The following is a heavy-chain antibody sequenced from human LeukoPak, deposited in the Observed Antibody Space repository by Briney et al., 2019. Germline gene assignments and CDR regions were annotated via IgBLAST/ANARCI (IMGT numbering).Heavy chain of an antibody. CDR3: ARGGVATITRYYFDY. CDR1: GGTFSSYA. J-gene: IGHJ4*02. V-gene: IGHV1-69*01. Sequence: PGSSVKVSCKASGGTFSSYAISWVRQAPGQGLEWMGGIIPIFGTANYAQKFQGRVTITADESPSTAYMELSSLRSEDTAVYYCARGGVATITRYYFDYWGQGTLVTVSS. D-gene: IGHD5-24*01. CDR2: IIPIFGTA.